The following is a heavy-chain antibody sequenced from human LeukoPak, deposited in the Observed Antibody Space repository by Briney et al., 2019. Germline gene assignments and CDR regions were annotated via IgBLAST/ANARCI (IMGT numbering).Heavy chain of an antibody. CDR2: ISWNSGSI. D-gene: IGHD6-13*01. J-gene: IGHJ3*02. V-gene: IGHV3-9*01. CDR1: GFTFDDYA. CDR3: ARGLRLAAASDAFDI. Sequence: PGGSLRLSCAASGFTFDDYAMHWVRQAPGKGLEWVSGISWNSGSIGYADSVKGRFTISRDNAKNSLYLQMNSLRAEDTAVYYCARGLRLAAASDAFDIWGQGTMVTVSS.